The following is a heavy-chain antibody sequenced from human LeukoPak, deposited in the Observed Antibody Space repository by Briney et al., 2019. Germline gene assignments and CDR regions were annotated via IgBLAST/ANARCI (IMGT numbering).Heavy chain of an antibody. CDR2: FDPEDGET. V-gene: IGHV1-24*01. D-gene: IGHD3-22*01. Sequence: ASVKVSCKVSGYTLTELSMHWVRQAPGKGLEWMGGFDPEDGETIYAQKFQGRVTMTEDTSTDTAYMELSSLRSEDTAVYYCARDTVGEAYDRDDYFDYWGQGTLVTVSS. CDR1: GYTLTELS. J-gene: IGHJ4*02. CDR3: ARDTVGEAYDRDDYFDY.